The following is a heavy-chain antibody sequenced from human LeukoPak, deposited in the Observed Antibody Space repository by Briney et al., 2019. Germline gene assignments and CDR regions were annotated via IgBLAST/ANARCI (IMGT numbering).Heavy chain of an antibody. CDR2: ISSSGSTI. V-gene: IGHV3-11*04. J-gene: IGHJ4*02. D-gene: IGHD6-19*01. Sequence: GRSLRLSCAASGFTFSDYYMSWIRQAPGKGLEWVSYISSSGSTIYYADSVKGRFTISRDNAKNSLYLQMNSLRAEDTAVYYCARVRDVAVADTFYFDYWGQGTLVTVSS. CDR3: ARVRDVAVADTFYFDY. CDR1: GFTFSDYY.